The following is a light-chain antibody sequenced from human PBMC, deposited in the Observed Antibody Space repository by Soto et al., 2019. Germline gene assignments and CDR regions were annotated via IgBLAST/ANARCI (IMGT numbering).Light chain of an antibody. J-gene: IGKJ4*01. Sequence: DIQMTQFPSSVSALIGDRVTITCRASQGVGSHVNWYQQKPGKAPNLLIHGASNLQSGVPSTFSGSGSGTDFTLTISSLQPEDFATYYCQQNYRAPLTFGGGTKVEIK. V-gene: IGKV1-39*01. CDR2: GAS. CDR3: QQNYRAPLT. CDR1: QGVGSH.